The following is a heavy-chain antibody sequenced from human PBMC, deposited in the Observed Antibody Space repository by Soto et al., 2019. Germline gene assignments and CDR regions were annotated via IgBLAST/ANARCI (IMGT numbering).Heavy chain of an antibody. J-gene: IGHJ6*02. V-gene: IGHV3-30*18. Sequence: PGGSLRLSCAASGFTFSSYGMHWVRQAPGKGLEWVAVISYDGSNKYYADSVKGRFTISRDNSKNTLYLQMNSLRAEDTAVYYCAKDEGTMGRGYGMDVWGQGTTVTVSS. CDR1: GFTFSSYG. CDR3: AKDEGTMGRGYGMDV. D-gene: IGHD3-10*01. CDR2: ISYDGSNK.